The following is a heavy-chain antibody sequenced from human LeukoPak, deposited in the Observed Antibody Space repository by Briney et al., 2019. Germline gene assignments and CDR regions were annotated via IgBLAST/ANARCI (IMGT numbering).Heavy chain of an antibody. V-gene: IGHV1-46*01. CDR3: ARAGCGYGYDY. CDR2: INPSGGST. J-gene: IGHJ4*02. CDR1: GYTFISYG. D-gene: IGHD5-18*01. Sequence: ASVKVSCKASGYTFISYGITWVRQAPGQGLEWMGIINPSGGSTSYAQKFQGRVTMTRDTSTSTVYMELSSLRSEDTAVYYCARAGCGYGYDYWGQGTLVTVSS.